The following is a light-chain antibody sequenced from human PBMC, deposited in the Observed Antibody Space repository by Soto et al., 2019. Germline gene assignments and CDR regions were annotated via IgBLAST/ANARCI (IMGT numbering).Light chain of an antibody. CDR3: RQSYSTPYT. J-gene: IGKJ2*01. Sequence: DIQMTQSPSSLSASVGDRVTITCRASQSITNYLNWYQQKPGKAPKLLIYAASSLHSGVPSRFSGSGSGTDFTLTISSLQPEDFATYHCRQSYSTPYTFGQGTKLEIK. CDR2: AAS. CDR1: QSITNY. V-gene: IGKV1-39*01.